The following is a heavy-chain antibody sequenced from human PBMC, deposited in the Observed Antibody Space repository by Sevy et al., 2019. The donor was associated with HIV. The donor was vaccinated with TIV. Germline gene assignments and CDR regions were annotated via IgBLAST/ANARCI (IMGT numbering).Heavy chain of an antibody. D-gene: IGHD4-17*01. CDR2: MIPNSGNT. CDR1: GYTFTSYD. CDR3: ARGPGDYPKGYFDY. V-gene: IGHV1-8*01. Sequence: TSVKVSCKASGYTFTSYDINWVRQATGHRLEWMGWMIPNSGNTGYAQKFQGRVTMTRNTSISTAYMELSSLKSEDTAVYYCARGPGDYPKGYFDYWGQGTLVTVSS. J-gene: IGHJ4*02.